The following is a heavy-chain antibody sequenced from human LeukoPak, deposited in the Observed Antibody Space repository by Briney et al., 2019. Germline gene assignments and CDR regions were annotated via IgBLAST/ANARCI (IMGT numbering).Heavy chain of an antibody. V-gene: IGHV4-34*01. D-gene: IGHD5-12*01. CDR1: GGSFSGYY. J-gene: IGHJ4*02. CDR3: ANIVATSYYFDY. CDR2: INHSGST. Sequence: SETLSLSCAVYGGSFSGYYWSWIRQPPGKGLEWIGEINHSGSTNYNPSLKSRVTISVDTSKNQFSLKLSSVTAADTAVYYCANIVATSYYFDYWGQGTLVTVSS.